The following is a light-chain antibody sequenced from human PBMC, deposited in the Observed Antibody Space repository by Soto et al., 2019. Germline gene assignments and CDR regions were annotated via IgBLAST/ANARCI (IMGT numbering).Light chain of an antibody. CDR1: QSVRSSF. Sequence: EIVFTQSPGTLSLSPGERATLSCRASQSVRSSFLAWYQQKPGQAPRLLFYGASNRATGIPDRFSGSGSGTDFTLTISRLEPEDFAVYYCQQYGSSPPWTFGQGTKVDIK. CDR3: QQYGSSPPWT. CDR2: GAS. V-gene: IGKV3-20*01. J-gene: IGKJ1*01.